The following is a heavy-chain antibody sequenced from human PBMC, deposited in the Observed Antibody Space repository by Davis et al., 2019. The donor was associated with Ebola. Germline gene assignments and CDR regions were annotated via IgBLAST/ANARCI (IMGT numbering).Heavy chain of an antibody. D-gene: IGHD3-10*01. CDR3: ARRVRESTDWYFDS. J-gene: IGHJ2*01. Sequence: SETLSLTCAVYGGSFSGYYWSWIRQPPGKGLEWIGEINDSGNTNYNPSLKSRVIISVGTSKNQFSLKLRSVTAADTAVYYCARRVRESTDWYFDSWGRGTLVTVSS. V-gene: IGHV4-34*01. CDR2: INDSGNT. CDR1: GGSFSGYY.